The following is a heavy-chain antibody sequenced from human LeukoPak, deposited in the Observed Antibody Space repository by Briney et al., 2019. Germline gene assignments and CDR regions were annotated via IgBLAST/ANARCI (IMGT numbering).Heavy chain of an antibody. V-gene: IGHV4-59*11. CDR1: GGSISGHY. J-gene: IGHJ4*02. CDR3: VRENYFDK. CDR2: IHYSGRT. Sequence: SETLSLTCTVSGGSISGHYWGWIRQPPGKGLEWIGYIHYSGRTDYKPSLRSRLTLSLDTSRNRFFPKLRSVSAADTAVYYCVRENYFDKWGRGTLVTVSS.